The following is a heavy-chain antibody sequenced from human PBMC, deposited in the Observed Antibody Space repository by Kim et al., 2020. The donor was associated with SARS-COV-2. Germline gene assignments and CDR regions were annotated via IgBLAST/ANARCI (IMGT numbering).Heavy chain of an antibody. CDR3: ARDLSHYGMDV. V-gene: IGHV1-46*01. CDR2: K. Sequence: KRYAQKFQGRVTMTRDTSTSTVYMELSSLRSEDTAVYYCARDLSHYGMDVWGQGTTVTVSS. J-gene: IGHJ6*02.